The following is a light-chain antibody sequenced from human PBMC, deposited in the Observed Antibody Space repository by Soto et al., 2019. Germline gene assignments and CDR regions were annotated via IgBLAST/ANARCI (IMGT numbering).Light chain of an antibody. V-gene: IGLV1-44*01. Sequence: QSVLTQPPSTSGTPGQRVTISCSGSRSNIGSNTVTWYQQLPGTAPKLLIYSNNQRPSGVPDRFSGSKSGTSASLAISGLQSEDEADYYCSSYTNSDSYVFGTGTKVTVL. CDR1: RSNIGSNT. CDR2: SNN. CDR3: SSYTNSDSYV. J-gene: IGLJ1*01.